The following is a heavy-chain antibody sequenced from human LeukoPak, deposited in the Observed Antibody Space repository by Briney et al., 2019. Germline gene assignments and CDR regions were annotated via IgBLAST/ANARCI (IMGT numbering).Heavy chain of an antibody. Sequence: PSETLSLTCTVSGGSISSYYWSWIRQPPGKGLEWIGYIYYSGSTNYNPSLKSRVTISVDTSKNQFSLKLSSVTAADTAVYYCARDLFRGDVWGKGTTVTVSS. CDR3: ARDLFRGDV. CDR2: IYYSGST. J-gene: IGHJ6*04. CDR1: GGSISSYY. D-gene: IGHD3-10*01. V-gene: IGHV4-59*12.